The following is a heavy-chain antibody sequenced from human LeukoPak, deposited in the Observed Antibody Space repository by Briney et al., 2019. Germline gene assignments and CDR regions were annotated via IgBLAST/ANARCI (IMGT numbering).Heavy chain of an antibody. J-gene: IGHJ4*02. D-gene: IGHD5-18*01. Sequence: GSLRLSCAASGFTFSNYAMSWVRQAPGKGLEWIGSIYYSKNTYYNPSLKSRVTISADTSKNQFSLTLGSVSATDTAVYYCVSPRGFSYGYFDCWGQGTLVTVSS. CDR3: VSPRGFSYGYFDC. V-gene: IGHV4-39*01. CDR1: GFTFSNYA. CDR2: IYYSKNT.